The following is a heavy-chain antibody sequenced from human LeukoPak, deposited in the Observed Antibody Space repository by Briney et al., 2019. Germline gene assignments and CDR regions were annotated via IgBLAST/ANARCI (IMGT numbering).Heavy chain of an antibody. CDR3: ARVSPPNYDFWSGYYPYYFDY. J-gene: IGHJ4*02. CDR2: ISSSSSYI. V-gene: IGHV3-21*01. CDR1: GFTFSSYS. D-gene: IGHD3-3*01. Sequence: GGSLRLSCAASGFTFSSYSMNWVRQAPGKGLEWVSSISSSSSYIYYADSVKGRFTIPRDNAKNSLYLQINSLRAEDTAVYYCARVSPPNYDFWSGYYPYYFDYWGQGTLVTVSS.